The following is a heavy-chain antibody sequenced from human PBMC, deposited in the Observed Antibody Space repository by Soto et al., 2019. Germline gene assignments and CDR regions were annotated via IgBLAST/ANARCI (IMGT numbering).Heavy chain of an antibody. CDR1: GGSISSYY. Sequence: QVQLQESGPGLVKPSETLSLTCTVSGGSISSYYWSWIRQPPGKGLEWIGYIYYSGSTNYNPSLKGPVTISVDTSKNQVSLKLSSVNAADTAVYYCARRSGSYYGSGAFDIWGQGTMVTVSS. CDR3: ARRSGSYYGSGAFDI. D-gene: IGHD1-26*01. CDR2: IYYSGST. J-gene: IGHJ3*02. V-gene: IGHV4-59*01.